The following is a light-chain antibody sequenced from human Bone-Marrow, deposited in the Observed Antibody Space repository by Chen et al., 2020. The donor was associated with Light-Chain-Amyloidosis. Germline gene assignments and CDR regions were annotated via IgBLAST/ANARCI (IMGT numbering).Light chain of an antibody. Sequence: QSALTQPASVSGSPGQSITISCTGTSSDVGGDNHVSWYQQHPDKAPKLLIYEVTNRPSWVPERFSGSKSDNTASLTISGLQTEDEADYFCSSYTITNTLVFGGGTRVTVL. CDR2: EVT. CDR1: SSDVGGDNH. CDR3: SSYTITNTLV. V-gene: IGLV2-14*01. J-gene: IGLJ1*01.